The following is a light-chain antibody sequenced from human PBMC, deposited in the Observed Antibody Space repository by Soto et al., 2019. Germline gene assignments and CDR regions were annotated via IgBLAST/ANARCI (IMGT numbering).Light chain of an antibody. CDR3: QQANSFPWT. CDR2: AAS. CDR1: QGIRSA. V-gene: IGKV1-12*01. J-gene: IGKJ1*01. Sequence: DIQMTQSPSSLSASVGDSVTITCRASQGIRSALAWYQQTPGRAPKLLIYAASILQSGVPSRFSGSGSGTDFTLTITYLQPEDFATYYCQQANSFPWTFGRGTKVDIK.